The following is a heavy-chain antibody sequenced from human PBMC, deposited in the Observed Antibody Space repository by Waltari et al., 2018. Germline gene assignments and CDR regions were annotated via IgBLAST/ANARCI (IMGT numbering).Heavy chain of an antibody. CDR3: ATAARRRDVGDLS. CDR1: GVSFSRYS. V-gene: IGHV3-48*02. D-gene: IGHD3-16*02. Sequence: EVQLVEAGGSLVQPGVSLRLACGASGVSFSRYSMKWVRQAPGKGLEWVSYISPTSSTIYYADSVKGRFTISRDNGKDSLHLQMNSLRDEDTAVYYCATAARRRDVGDLSWGQGTLVTVSA. CDR2: ISPTSSTI. J-gene: IGHJ4*02.